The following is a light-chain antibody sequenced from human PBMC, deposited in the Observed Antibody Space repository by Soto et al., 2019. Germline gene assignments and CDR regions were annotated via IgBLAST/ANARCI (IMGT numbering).Light chain of an antibody. CDR2: DTF. V-gene: IGKV3-11*01. CDR3: QQRTNWPYT. CDR1: QSVSSY. J-gene: IGKJ2*01. Sequence: EIVLTQSPATLSLSPGERATLSCRASQSVSSYLAWYQQKPGQAPRLLIYDTFNRATAIPARFSGSGSGTDFTPTISSLEPDDFAVYYCQQRTNWPYTFGQGTKLEIK.